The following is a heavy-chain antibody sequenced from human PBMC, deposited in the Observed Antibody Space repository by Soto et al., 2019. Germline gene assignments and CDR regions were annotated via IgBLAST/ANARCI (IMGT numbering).Heavy chain of an antibody. V-gene: IGHV4-59*08. J-gene: IGHJ6*02. Sequence: QVQLQESGPGLVKPSETLSLSCTVSGGSISSYYWSWFRQSPGKRMEWIGYVHHSWGSSYNPSLQSRVALSLAPSKSQFSLRGTSVTATDTAVYYCARQGFGPLHGRVDVWGQGTTVTVSS. D-gene: IGHD3-10*01. CDR2: VHHSWGS. CDR1: GGSISSYY. CDR3: ARQGFGPLHGRVDV.